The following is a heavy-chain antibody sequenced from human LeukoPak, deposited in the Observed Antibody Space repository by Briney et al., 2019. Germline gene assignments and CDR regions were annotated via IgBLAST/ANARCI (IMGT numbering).Heavy chain of an antibody. Sequence: GGSLRLSCAASGFTFSDYAMTWVRQALGRGLEWVSAISASGGRTHYADSVKGRFTISRDDSKNTLYVQMNSLRAEDTAVYYCAKHQWELRSGFDSWGQGTLVSVSS. D-gene: IGHD1-26*01. CDR2: ISASGGRT. V-gene: IGHV3-23*01. CDR1: GFTFSDYA. CDR3: AKHQWELRSGFDS. J-gene: IGHJ5*01.